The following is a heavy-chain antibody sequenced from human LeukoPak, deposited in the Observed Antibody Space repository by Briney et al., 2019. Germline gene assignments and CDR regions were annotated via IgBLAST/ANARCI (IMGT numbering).Heavy chain of an antibody. J-gene: IGHJ2*01. V-gene: IGHV1-69*04. Sequence: ASVTVSCKASGGTFSSYAISWVRQAPGQGLEWMGRIIPILGIANYAQKFQGRVTITADKSTSTAYMELSSLRSEDTAVYYCARDAPRTLYSSSWYFDLWGRGTLVTVSS. D-gene: IGHD6-13*01. CDR1: GGTFSSYA. CDR2: IIPILGIA. CDR3: ARDAPRTLYSSSWYFDL.